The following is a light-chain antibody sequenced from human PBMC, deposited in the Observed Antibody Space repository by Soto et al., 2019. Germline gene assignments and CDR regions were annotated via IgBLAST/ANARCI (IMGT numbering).Light chain of an antibody. Sequence: IQMTQSPSSLSASVGDRVTITCRASQDIRNDLAWYQQKPGQPPKLLVYWASTRESGVPDRFSGSGSGTDFTLTISSLQAEDVAVYYCQQYYSSPPMYTFGQGTKVDIK. V-gene: IGKV4-1*01. CDR1: QDIRND. J-gene: IGKJ2*01. CDR3: QQYYSSPPMYT. CDR2: WAS.